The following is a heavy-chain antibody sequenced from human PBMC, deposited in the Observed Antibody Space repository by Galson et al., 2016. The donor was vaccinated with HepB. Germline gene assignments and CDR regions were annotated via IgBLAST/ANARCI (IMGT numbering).Heavy chain of an antibody. CDR2: ITRSGGDT. J-gene: IGHJ3*02. Sequence: SLRLSCAASGFSFSNSGMSWVRQAPGRGLEWVCGITRSGGDTHYADFVKGRFTISRDNAKNSLYLQMNSLRAEDTPVYYCARTLPRAGAFDIWGQGTMVTVSS. V-gene: IGHV3-21*01. CDR1: GFSFSNSG. CDR3: ARTLPRAGAFDI.